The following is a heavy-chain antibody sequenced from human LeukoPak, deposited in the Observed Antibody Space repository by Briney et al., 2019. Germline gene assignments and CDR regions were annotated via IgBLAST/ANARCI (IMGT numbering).Heavy chain of an antibody. V-gene: IGHV4-59*01. J-gene: IGHJ4*02. CDR1: SGSISPFY. D-gene: IGHD3-22*01. Sequence: SETLSLTCTVSSGSISPFYWSWIRQSPGKGLEWIGFIYYSGTTNYNPSLKSRVTISLDRSKNQFSLKLSSVTAADTAVYYCARDRSLYYYDSSGAPEVWGQGTLVTVSS. CDR2: IYYSGTT. CDR3: ARDRSLYYYDSSGAPEV.